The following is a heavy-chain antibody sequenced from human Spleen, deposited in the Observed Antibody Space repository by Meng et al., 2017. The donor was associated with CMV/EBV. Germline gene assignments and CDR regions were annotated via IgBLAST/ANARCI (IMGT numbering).Heavy chain of an antibody. D-gene: IGHD5-18*01. CDR3: ARGDTAMGQGYYYYGMDV. V-gene: IGHV4-59*01. J-gene: IGHJ6*02. CDR1: GGSISSYY. Sequence: GSLRLSCTVSGGSISSYYWSWIRQPPGKGLEWIGYIYYSGSTNYNPSLKSRVTISVDTSKNQFSLKLSSVTAADTAVYYCARGDTAMGQGYYYYGMDVWGQGTTVTVSS. CDR2: IYYSGST.